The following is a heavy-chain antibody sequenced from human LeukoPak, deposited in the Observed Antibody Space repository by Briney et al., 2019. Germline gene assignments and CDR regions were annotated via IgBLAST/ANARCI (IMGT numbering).Heavy chain of an antibody. Sequence: PSETLSLTCTVSGGSISSSRHYWGWIRQPPGKGLEWIGNILYSGSTNYNPSLKSRVTISVDTSKNQFSLKLNSVTAADTAVYYCARVGASAFDIWGQGTMVTVSS. CDR3: ARVGASAFDI. V-gene: IGHV4-39*01. CDR2: ILYSGST. D-gene: IGHD3-10*01. J-gene: IGHJ3*02. CDR1: GGSISSSRHY.